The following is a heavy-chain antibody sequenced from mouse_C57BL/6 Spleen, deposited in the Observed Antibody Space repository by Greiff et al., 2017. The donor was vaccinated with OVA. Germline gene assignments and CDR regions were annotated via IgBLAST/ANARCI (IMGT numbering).Heavy chain of an antibody. D-gene: IGHD1-1*01. CDR1: GYTFTSYG. Sequence: VKLMESGAELVRPGASVKLSCKASGYTFTSYGISWVKQRTGQGLEWIGEIYPRSGNTYYNEKFKGKATLTADKSSSTAYMELRSLTSEDSAVYFCARPITTVVATGDYWGQGTTLTVSS. CDR2: IYPRSGNT. J-gene: IGHJ2*01. CDR3: ARPITTVVATGDY. V-gene: IGHV1-81*01.